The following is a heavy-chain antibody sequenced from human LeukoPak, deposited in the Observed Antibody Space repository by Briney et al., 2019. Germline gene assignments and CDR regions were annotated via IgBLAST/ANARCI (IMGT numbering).Heavy chain of an antibody. Sequence: GGSLTLSGAGYGFTFSDHYREWVRQAPGKGLEGVSGTTNKDSYTTEYAASVKGRFTITRNDSKYSVIRQMNNEKTEDYAGYFCSRDWRTAMDYWGQGTLVTVSS. D-gene: IGHD5-18*01. V-gene: IGHV3-72*01. CDR3: SRDWRTAMDY. CDR2: TTNKDSYTT. CDR1: GFTFSDHY. J-gene: IGHJ4*02.